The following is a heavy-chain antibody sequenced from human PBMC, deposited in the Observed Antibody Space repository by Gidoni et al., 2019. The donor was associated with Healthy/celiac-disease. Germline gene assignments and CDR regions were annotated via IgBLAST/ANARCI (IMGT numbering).Heavy chain of an antibody. D-gene: IGHD7-27*01. Sequence: QVQLVASGGGVVQPGRSLRPSCAASGFTFSSYGMHWVRQAPGKGLEWVAVIWYDGSNKYYADSVKGRFTISRDNSKNTLYLQMNSLRAEDTAVYYCARIGTPGGEGYFDYWGQGTLVTVSS. CDR3: ARIGTPGGEGYFDY. V-gene: IGHV3-33*01. J-gene: IGHJ4*02. CDR1: GFTFSSYG. CDR2: IWYDGSNK.